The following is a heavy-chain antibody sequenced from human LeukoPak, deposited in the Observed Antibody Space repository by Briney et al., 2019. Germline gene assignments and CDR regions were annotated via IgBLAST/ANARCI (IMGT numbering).Heavy chain of an antibody. J-gene: IGHJ6*04. CDR3: ARGGGYSSGWPNRNYYYSMDV. CDR1: GGSFSGYY. Sequence: SETLSLTCAVYGGSFSGYYWSWIRQPPGEGLEWLGEINHSGSTNYHPSLKSRVTIAVDTSKNQCCLKLRSVTAADTAVYYCARGGGYSSGWPNRNYYYSMDVWGKGTTVTVSS. CDR2: INHSGST. D-gene: IGHD6-19*01. V-gene: IGHV4-34*01.